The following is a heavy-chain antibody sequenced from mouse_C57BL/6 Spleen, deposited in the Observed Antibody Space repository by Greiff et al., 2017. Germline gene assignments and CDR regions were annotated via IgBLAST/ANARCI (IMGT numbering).Heavy chain of an antibody. CDR2: IWGDGST. V-gene: IGHV2-3*01. Sequence: VKVVESGPGLVAPSQSLSITCTVSGFSLTSYGVSWVRQPPGKGLEWLGVIWGDGSTNYHSALISRLSISKDNSKSQVFLKLNSLQTDDTATYYCARDYGSSYPAWFAYWGQGTLVTVSA. J-gene: IGHJ3*01. D-gene: IGHD1-1*01. CDR3: ARDYGSSYPAWFAY. CDR1: GFSLTSYG.